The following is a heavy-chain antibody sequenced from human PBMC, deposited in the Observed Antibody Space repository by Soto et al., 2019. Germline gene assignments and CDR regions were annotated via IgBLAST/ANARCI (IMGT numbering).Heavy chain of an antibody. V-gene: IGHV3-30-3*01. CDR1: GFTFSSYA. J-gene: IGHJ3*02. CDR2: ISYDGSNK. CDR3: ARGSPRTGAFDI. Sequence: GGSLRLSCAASGFTFSSYAMHWVRQAPGKGLEWVAVISYDGSNKYYADSVKGRFTISRDNSKNTLYLQMNSLRAGDTAVYYCARGSPRTGAFDIWGQGTMVTVSS.